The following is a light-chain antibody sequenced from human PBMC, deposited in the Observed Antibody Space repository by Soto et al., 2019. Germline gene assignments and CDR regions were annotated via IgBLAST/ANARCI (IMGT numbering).Light chain of an antibody. V-gene: IGKV3-20*01. Sequence: EIVLTQSPGTLSLSPGERATLSCRASQSVSSRYLGWYQQKPGQAPRLLIYVASSRATGIPDRFSGSGSGTDFTLTISRLEPEDFAVYYCQQYGSSLITFGQGTRLEIK. CDR3: QQYGSSLIT. CDR2: VAS. J-gene: IGKJ5*01. CDR1: QSVSSRY.